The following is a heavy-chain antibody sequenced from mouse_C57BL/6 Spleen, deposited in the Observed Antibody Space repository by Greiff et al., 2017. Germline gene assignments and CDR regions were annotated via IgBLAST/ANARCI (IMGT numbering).Heavy chain of an antibody. CDR3: ARYGSSYVYYFDY. V-gene: IGHV1-4*01. CDR2: IHPSSGYT. J-gene: IGHJ2*01. Sequence: VQLQQPGAELARPGASVNMSCKASGYTFTSYTMHWVKQRPGQGLEWIGYIHPSSGYTKYNQKFKDKATLTADKSSSTAYMQLSSLTSADSAVYYCARYGSSYVYYFDYWGQGTTLTVSS. CDR1: GYTFTSYT. D-gene: IGHD1-1*01.